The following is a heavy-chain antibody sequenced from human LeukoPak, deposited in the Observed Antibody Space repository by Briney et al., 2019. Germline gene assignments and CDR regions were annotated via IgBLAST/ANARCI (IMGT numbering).Heavy chain of an antibody. D-gene: IGHD3-22*01. Sequence: SETLSLTCTVSGGSISCSSYYWGWIRQPPGKGLEWIGSIYYSGSTYYNPSLKSRVTISVDTSKNQFSLKLSSVTAADTAVYYCARATYYYDSSGYVDAFDIWGQGTMVTVSS. J-gene: IGHJ3*02. CDR3: ARATYYYDSSGYVDAFDI. V-gene: IGHV4-39*07. CDR1: GGSISCSSYY. CDR2: IYYSGST.